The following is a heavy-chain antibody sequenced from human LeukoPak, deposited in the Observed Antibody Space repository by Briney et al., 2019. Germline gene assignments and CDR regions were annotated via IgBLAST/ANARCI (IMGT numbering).Heavy chain of an antibody. D-gene: IGHD3-9*01. Sequence: TGGSLRLSCAASGFTFSDYNMTWVRQAPGKGLEWVSYITDSGNTIHYADSVKGRFTISRDNAKNSLYLQMNSLRAEDTAVYYCARSIGLTGGGVDVWGQGTTVTVSS. V-gene: IGHV3-11*01. CDR3: ARSIGLTGGGVDV. CDR1: GFTFSDYN. CDR2: ITDSGNTI. J-gene: IGHJ6*02.